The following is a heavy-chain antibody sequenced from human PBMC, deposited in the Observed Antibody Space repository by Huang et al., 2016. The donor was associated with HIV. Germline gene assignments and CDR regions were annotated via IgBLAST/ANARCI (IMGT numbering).Heavy chain of an antibody. V-gene: IGHV5-51*03. CDR3: ARSEVLVTAVPFDH. J-gene: IGHJ4*02. CDR1: GYSFTNYW. CDR2: IYPADSDT. D-gene: IGHD2-21*02. Sequence: EVQLVQSEAEVKKPGESLKISCRGCGYSFTNYWIGWVRQRPGEGLGWMGGIYPADSDTRYRPSFQGEDTFSADKSTRTAYLQWSSLQASDTAIYYCARSEVLVTAVPFDHWGQGTLVTVSS.